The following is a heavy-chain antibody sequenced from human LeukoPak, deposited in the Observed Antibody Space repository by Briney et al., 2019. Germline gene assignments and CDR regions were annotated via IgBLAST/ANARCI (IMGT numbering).Heavy chain of an antibody. D-gene: IGHD2-15*01. CDR2: INSDGTTT. Sequence: PGGSLRPSFAAPGFTFSSYWMHWVGQAPGKGLLWVSHINSDGTTTSYADSVKGRFTISRDNAKNTLYLQMNSLRAEDTAVYYCASRWSGESWGQGTLVTVSS. J-gene: IGHJ5*02. V-gene: IGHV3-74*01. CDR1: GFTFSSYW. CDR3: ASRWSGES.